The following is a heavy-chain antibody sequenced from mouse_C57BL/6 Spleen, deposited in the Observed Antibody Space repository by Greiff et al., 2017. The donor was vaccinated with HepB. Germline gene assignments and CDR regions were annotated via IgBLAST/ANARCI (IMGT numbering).Heavy chain of an antibody. Sequence: VQLQQPGAELVKPGASVKLSCKASGYTFTSYWMQWVKQRPGQGLEWIGEIDPSDSYTNYNQKFKGKATLTVDTSSSTAYMQLSSLTSEDSAVYYCAREGNYDYDEAYWGQGTTLTVSS. D-gene: IGHD2-4*01. V-gene: IGHV1-50*01. CDR3: AREGNYDYDEAY. J-gene: IGHJ2*01. CDR1: GYTFTSYW. CDR2: IDPSDSYT.